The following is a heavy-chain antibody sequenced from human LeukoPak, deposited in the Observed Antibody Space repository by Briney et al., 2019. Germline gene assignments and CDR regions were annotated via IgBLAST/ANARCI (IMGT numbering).Heavy chain of an antibody. CDR1: GYTFTSYD. CDR3: ARGQTTRYCTNGVCPRDYYYYMDV. V-gene: IGHV1-8*03. J-gene: IGHJ6*03. Sequence: RASVKVSCXASGYTFTSYDINWVRQATGQGLEWMGWMNPNSGNTGYAQKFQGRVTITRNTSISTAYMELSSLRSEDTAVYYCARGQTTRYCTNGVCPRDYYYYMDVWGKGTTVTVSS. CDR2: MNPNSGNT. D-gene: IGHD2-8*01.